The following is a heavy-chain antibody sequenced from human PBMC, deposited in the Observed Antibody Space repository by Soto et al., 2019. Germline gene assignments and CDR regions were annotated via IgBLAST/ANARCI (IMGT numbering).Heavy chain of an antibody. CDR3: ARHRGTYYYYGMDV. Sequence: SETLSLTCAVSGGSISSGGYSWSWIRQPPGKGLEWIGYIYHSGSTYYNPSLKSRVTISVDRSKNQFSLKLSSVTAADTAVYYCARHRGTYYYYGMDVWGQGTTVTVSS. V-gene: IGHV4-30-2*01. CDR1: GGSISSGGYS. D-gene: IGHD3-10*01. CDR2: IYHSGST. J-gene: IGHJ6*02.